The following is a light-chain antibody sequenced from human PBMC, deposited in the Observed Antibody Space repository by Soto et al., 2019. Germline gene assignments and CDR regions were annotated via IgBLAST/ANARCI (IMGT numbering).Light chain of an antibody. CDR2: DAS. Sequence: EIVLTQSPATLSLSPGERATLSCRASQSLGYYLAWFQQKRGQAPRLLIYDASNRASGIPARFSGSGSGTDFTLTISSLDPEDFAVYYFQQRRVWPLTFGGGTKVEIK. CDR1: QSLGYY. J-gene: IGKJ4*01. CDR3: QQRRVWPLT. V-gene: IGKV3-11*01.